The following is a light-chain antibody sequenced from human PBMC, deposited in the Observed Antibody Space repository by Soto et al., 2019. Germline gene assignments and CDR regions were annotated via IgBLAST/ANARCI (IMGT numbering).Light chain of an antibody. CDR2: DAS. CDR3: QQYGSSPYT. Sequence: EIVLTQSPGTLSLSPGERATLSCGSSQRVSSNYLAWYQQKPGQAPRLLIHDASSRVTGIPDRFSGSGSGTDFTLPISRLEPEDFAVYFCQQYGSSPYTFGQGTKLEIK. J-gene: IGKJ2*01. CDR1: QRVSSNY. V-gene: IGKV3D-20*01.